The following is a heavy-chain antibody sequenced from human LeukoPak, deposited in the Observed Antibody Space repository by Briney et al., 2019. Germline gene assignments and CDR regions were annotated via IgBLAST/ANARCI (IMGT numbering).Heavy chain of an antibody. CDR2: AGSSSR. Sequence: GGSLRLSCLASGFSFSNYAMSWVHQAPGKGLEWVSNAGSSSRLYGDSVEGRFSVSRDNSKNTLYLQMNSLRADDTAVYYCAKQRGALRENYYMDVWGKGTTVTVSS. V-gene: IGHV3-23*01. CDR3: AKQRGALRENYYMDV. J-gene: IGHJ6*03. CDR1: GFSFSNYA.